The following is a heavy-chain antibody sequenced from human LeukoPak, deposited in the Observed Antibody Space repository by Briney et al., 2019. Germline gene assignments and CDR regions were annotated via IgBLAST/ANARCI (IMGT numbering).Heavy chain of an antibody. V-gene: IGHV3-30*02. CDR2: IGYTGTNT. J-gene: IGHJ4*02. CDR3: ARDLTGKYYIAY. Sequence: GGSLRLSCAASGFNFSSFGMHWVRRAPGEGLEWVAYIGYTGTNTYYADSVKGRFTISRDNSKNTVHLQMNSLRAADTALYSCARDLTGKYYIAYWGQGTLVTVSS. CDR1: GFNFSSFG. D-gene: IGHD2-8*02.